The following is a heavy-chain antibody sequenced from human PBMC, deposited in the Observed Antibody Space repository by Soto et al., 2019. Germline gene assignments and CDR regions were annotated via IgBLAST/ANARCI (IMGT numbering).Heavy chain of an antibody. Sequence: GGSLRLSCAASGFTFSSYAMNWVRQAPGKGLEWVSVISDSGGSTYYADSVKGRFTISRDNSKNTLYLQMDSLRAEDTAVYYCAKDADIVVVVAATAEYYYGMDVWGQGTTVTVSS. CDR1: GFTFSSYA. CDR3: AKDADIVVVVAATAEYYYGMDV. CDR2: ISDSGGST. V-gene: IGHV3-23*01. J-gene: IGHJ6*02. D-gene: IGHD2-15*01.